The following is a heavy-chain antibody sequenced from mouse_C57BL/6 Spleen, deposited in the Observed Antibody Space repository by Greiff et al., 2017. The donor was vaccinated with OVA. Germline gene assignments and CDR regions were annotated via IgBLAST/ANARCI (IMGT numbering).Heavy chain of an antibody. V-gene: IGHV1-7*01. D-gene: IGHD2-5*01. CDR1: GYTFTSYW. J-gene: IGHJ2*01. Sequence: QVQLQQSGAELAKPGASVKLSCKASGYTFTSYWMHWVKQRPGQGLEWIGYINPSSGYTKYNQKFKDKATLTANKSSSTAYMQLSSLTYEDSAVYYCARLTAYYSNPFGYWGQGTTLTVSS. CDR2: INPSSGYT. CDR3: ARLTAYYSNPFGY.